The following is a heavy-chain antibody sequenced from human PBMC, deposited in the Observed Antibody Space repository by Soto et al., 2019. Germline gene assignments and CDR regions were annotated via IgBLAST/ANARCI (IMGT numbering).Heavy chain of an antibody. Sequence: ASVKVSCKASGYTLTELSMHWVRQAPGNGLEWMGGFDPEDGETIYNQKFQGRVTMTEDTSTNTGYMKLSTLRSEDTAVYYCATGSSCTNGLCDTDRKYYYYGMDVWG. J-gene: IGHJ6*02. V-gene: IGHV1-24*01. CDR3: ATGSSCTNGLCDTDRKYYYYGMDV. CDR2: FDPEDGET. CDR1: GYTLTELS. D-gene: IGHD2-8*01.